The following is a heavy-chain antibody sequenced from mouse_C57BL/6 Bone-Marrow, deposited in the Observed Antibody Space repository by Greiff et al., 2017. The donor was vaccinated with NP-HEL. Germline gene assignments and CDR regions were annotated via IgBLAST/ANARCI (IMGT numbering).Heavy chain of an antibody. J-gene: IGHJ3*01. CDR1: GYTFTSYW. CDR2: IDPSDSYT. CDR3: ARGGTLFAY. V-gene: IGHV1-50*01. D-gene: IGHD3-3*01. Sequence: QVQLQQPGAELVKPGASVKLSCKASGYTFTSYWMQWVKQRPGQGLEWIGEIDPSDSYTNYNQKFKGKATLTVDTSSSTAYMQLSSLTSEDAAVDYCARGGTLFAYWGQGTLVTVSA.